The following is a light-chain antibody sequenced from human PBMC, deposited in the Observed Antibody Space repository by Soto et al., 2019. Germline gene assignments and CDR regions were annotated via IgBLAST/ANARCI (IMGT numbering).Light chain of an antibody. CDR1: QSIGSY. V-gene: IGKV3-11*01. Sequence: EIVMTQSPATLSVSPGERSALSCGASQSIGSYLAWYQQKPGQAPRLIIYDASNRATGIPARFSGSGSGTDFTLTISSLEPEDFAVYYCQQRSNWPPITFGQGTRLEI. J-gene: IGKJ5*01. CDR3: QQRSNWPPIT. CDR2: DAS.